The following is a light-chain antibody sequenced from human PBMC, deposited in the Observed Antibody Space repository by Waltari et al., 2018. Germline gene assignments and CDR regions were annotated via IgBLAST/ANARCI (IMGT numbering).Light chain of an antibody. CDR2: DDS. J-gene: IGLJ2*01. CDR1: NIGSKS. CDR3: QVWDSSSDHVV. V-gene: IGLV3-21*02. Sequence: SYVLTQPPSVSVAPGQTARINCGGNNIGSKSVHWYQQQPGQAPVLVVYDDSDRPSGIPELFSGANSGNTATLTSSRGEAGDEADYYCQVWDSSSDHVVFGGGTKLTVL.